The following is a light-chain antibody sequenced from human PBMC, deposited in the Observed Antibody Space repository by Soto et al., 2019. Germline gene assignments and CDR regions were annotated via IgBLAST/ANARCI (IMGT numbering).Light chain of an antibody. V-gene: IGLV1-40*01. CDR2: GNT. J-gene: IGLJ1*01. Sequence: QSVLTQPPSVSGAPGQRVTISCTGSSSNIGAGYDVHWYQQRPGTAPKLLIFGNTNRPSGVPDRFSGSKSGTSASRAITGLQAEDEGDYYCQSYDSTLSARYVFGTGTKLTVL. CDR3: QSYDSTLSARYV. CDR1: SSNIGAGYD.